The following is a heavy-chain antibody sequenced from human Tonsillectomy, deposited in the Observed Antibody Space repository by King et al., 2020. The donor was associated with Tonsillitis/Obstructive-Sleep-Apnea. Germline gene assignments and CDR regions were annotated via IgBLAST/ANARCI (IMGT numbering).Heavy chain of an antibody. CDR2: IIPIFGTA. D-gene: IGHD2-2*01. CDR3: ARDSIDCSSTSCPRDYYYYMDV. Sequence: QLVQSGAEVKKPGSSVKVSCKASGGTFSSYAISWVRQAPGQGLEWMGGIIPIFGTANYAQKFQGRVTITADESTSTAYMELSSLRSEDTAVYYCARDSIDCSSTSCPRDYYYYMDVWGKGTTVTVSS. J-gene: IGHJ6*03. V-gene: IGHV1-69*01. CDR1: GGTFSSYA.